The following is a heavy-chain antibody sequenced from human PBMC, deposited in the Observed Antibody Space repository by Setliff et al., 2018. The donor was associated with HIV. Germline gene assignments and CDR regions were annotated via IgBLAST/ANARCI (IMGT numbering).Heavy chain of an antibody. J-gene: IGHJ4*02. Sequence: GESLRLSCAASGFTFSSYSMNWVRQAPGKGLEWVSSISSSSSYIYYADSVKGRFTISRDNAKNSLYLQMNSLRAEDTAVYYCARPRGAYYGSGSYFDYWGQGTLVTVSS. D-gene: IGHD3-10*01. CDR2: ISSSSSYI. CDR3: ARPRGAYYGSGSYFDY. V-gene: IGHV3-21*01. CDR1: GFTFSSYS.